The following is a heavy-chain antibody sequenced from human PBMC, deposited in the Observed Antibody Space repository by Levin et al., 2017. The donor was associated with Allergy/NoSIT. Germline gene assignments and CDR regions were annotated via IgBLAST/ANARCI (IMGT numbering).Heavy chain of an antibody. V-gene: IGHV3-30*03. D-gene: IGHD6-13*01. CDR3: ARTRTIWSLPGDY. CDR1: GFTFSNYG. CDR2: ISYDGRDR. Sequence: GGSLRLSCAASGFTFSNYGMHWVRQGPGKGLEWVAVISYDGRDRYYADSVKGRFTISRDNSKNTLFLQMNSLRADDTAVYYCARTRTIWSLPGDYWGQGTLVTVSS. J-gene: IGHJ4*02.